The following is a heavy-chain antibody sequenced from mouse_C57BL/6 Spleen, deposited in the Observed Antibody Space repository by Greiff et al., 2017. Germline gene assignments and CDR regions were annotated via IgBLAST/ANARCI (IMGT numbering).Heavy chain of an antibody. J-gene: IGHJ4*01. D-gene: IGHD2-1*01. CDR1: GYTFTDYN. V-gene: IGHV1-22*01. Sequence: QLQQSGPELVKPGASVKMSCKASGYTFTDYNMHWVKQSHGKSLEWIGYINPNNGGTSYNQKFKGKATLTVNKSSSTAYMELRSLTSEDSAVYYCARSLYYGNLYAMDYWGQGTSVTVSS. CDR2: INPNNGGT. CDR3: ARSLYYGNLYAMDY.